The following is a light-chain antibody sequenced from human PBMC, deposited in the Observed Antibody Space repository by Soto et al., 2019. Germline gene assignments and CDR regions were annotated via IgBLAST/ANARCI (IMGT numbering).Light chain of an antibody. CDR2: GAS. V-gene: IGKV3-15*01. Sequence: IEIRESPGPPSVSPGEKATLSCRASQSVSSYLAWYQQKPGQAPRLLIYGASTGATGIPARFSGSGSGTEFILTISSLQSEDFAVYYCQQYSKWPLTFGGGTKVDIK. CDR3: QQYSKWPLT. J-gene: IGKJ4*01. CDR1: QSVSSY.